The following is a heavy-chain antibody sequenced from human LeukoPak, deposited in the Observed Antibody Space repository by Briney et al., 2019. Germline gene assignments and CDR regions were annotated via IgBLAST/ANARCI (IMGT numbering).Heavy chain of an antibody. CDR2: INADGSTA. D-gene: IGHD1-14*01. CDR1: GFTFGNSW. Sequence: GGSLRLSCAASGFTFGNSWVHWVRQAPGKGLVWVSLINADGSTATYADSVKGRFTISRDNARNTLSLRMNSLTIEDTAVYYCVVVVEPPDSDGFDVWGQGTMITVSS. CDR3: VVVVEPPDSDGFDV. V-gene: IGHV3-74*01. J-gene: IGHJ3*01.